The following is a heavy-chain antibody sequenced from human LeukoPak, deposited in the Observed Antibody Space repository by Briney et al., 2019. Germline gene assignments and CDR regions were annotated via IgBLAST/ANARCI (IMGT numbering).Heavy chain of an antibody. J-gene: IGHJ4*02. D-gene: IGHD6-13*01. CDR2: INPNSGGT. Sequence: ASVKVSCKASGYTFTGYYMHWVRQAPGQGLEWMGWINPNSGGTNYAQKSQGRVTMTRDTSISTAYMELSRLRSDDTAVYYCARWGRGGSSWYPKYFDYWGQGTLVTVSS. V-gene: IGHV1-2*02. CDR1: GYTFTGYY. CDR3: ARWGRGGSSWYPKYFDY.